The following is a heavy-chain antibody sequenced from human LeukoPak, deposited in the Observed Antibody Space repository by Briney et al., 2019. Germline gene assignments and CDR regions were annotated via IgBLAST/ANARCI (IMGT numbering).Heavy chain of an antibody. Sequence: SETLSLTCTVSGGSISSYYWSWIRQPPGKGLDWIGYIYYTGSTNYNPSLKSRVTLSVDTSKNQFSLKLSSVTAADTAVYYCARWVVVAAPTYYYYYGMDVWGQGTTVTVSS. D-gene: IGHD2-15*01. CDR3: ARWVVVAAPTYYYYYGMDV. CDR1: GGSISSYY. J-gene: IGHJ6*02. V-gene: IGHV4-59*13. CDR2: IYYTGST.